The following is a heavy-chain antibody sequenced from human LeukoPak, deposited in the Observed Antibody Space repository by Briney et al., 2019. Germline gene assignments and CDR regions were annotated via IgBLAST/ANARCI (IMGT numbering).Heavy chain of an antibody. V-gene: IGHV3-30-3*01. D-gene: IGHD6-19*01. Sequence: GRSLRLSCAASGFTFSSYAMHWVRQAPGKGLEWVAVISYDGSNKYYADSVKGRFTISRENTKKKLYLQMISLRAEDTAVPYCARDGDSSGWPLHWLARSGQGTLVTVSS. CDR2: ISYDGSNK. J-gene: IGHJ5*02. CDR1: GFTFSSYA. CDR3: ARDGDSSGWPLHWLAR.